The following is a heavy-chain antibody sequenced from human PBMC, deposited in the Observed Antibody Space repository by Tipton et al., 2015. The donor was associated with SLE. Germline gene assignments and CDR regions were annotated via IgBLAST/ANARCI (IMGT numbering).Heavy chain of an antibody. CDR2: INHSGST. J-gene: IGHJ4*02. Sequence: TLSLTCTVSGGSISSSSYYWSWIRQPPGKGLEWIGEINHSGSTNYNPSLKSRVTISVDTSKNQFSLKLSSVTAADTAVYYCARERHFDYWGQGTLVTVSS. V-gene: IGHV4-39*07. CDR3: ARERHFDY. CDR1: GGSISSSSYY.